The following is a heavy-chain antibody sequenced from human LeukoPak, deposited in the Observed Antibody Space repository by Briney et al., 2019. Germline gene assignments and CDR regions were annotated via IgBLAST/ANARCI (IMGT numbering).Heavy chain of an antibody. Sequence: ASVKVSCTASGYTFTSYDINWVRQATGQGLEWMGWMNPNSGNTGYAQKFQGRVTITADKSTSTAYMELSSLRSEDTAVYYCAPEGGYWGQGTLVTVSS. V-gene: IGHV1-8*01. CDR2: MNPNSGNT. J-gene: IGHJ4*02. D-gene: IGHD1-26*01. CDR3: APEGGY. CDR1: GYTFTSYD.